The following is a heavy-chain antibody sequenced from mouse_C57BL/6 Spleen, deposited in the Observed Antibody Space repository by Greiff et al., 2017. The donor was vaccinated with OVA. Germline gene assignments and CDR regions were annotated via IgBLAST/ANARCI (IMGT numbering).Heavy chain of an antibody. D-gene: IGHD2-3*01. V-gene: IGHV1-80*01. CDR2: IYPGDGDT. Sequence: VKLMESGAELVKPGASVKISCKASGYAFSSYWMNWVKQRPGKGLEWIGQIYPGDGDTNYNGKFKGKATLTADKSSSTAYMQLSSLTSEDSAVYFCARPIGDDGYLAYWGQGTLVTVSA. J-gene: IGHJ3*01. CDR1: GYAFSSYW. CDR3: ARPIGDDGYLAY.